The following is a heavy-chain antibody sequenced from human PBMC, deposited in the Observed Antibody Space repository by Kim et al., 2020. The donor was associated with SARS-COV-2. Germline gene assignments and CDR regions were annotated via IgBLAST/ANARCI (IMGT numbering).Heavy chain of an antibody. Sequence: SVKGRVTISRDYSKNPLYLQMNSLRAEDTAVYYCATGLRGDYVPRDAFDIWGQGTMVTVSS. D-gene: IGHD4-17*01. CDR3: ATGLRGDYVPRDAFDI. V-gene: IGHV3-23*01. J-gene: IGHJ3*02.